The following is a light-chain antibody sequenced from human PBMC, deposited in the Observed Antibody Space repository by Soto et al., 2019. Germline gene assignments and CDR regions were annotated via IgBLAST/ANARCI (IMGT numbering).Light chain of an antibody. V-gene: IGKV3-15*01. CDR1: QSVNSN. J-gene: IGKJ4*01. CDR3: QQYNIWPLT. CDR2: DAS. Sequence: EIVMTQSPATLSVSPGERATLSCRASQSVNSNLAWYQQKPGQAPRLLIYDASARATGIPARFSGSGSGTEFTLTISSLQSEDFAVYYCQQYNIWPLTFGGGTKVEIK.